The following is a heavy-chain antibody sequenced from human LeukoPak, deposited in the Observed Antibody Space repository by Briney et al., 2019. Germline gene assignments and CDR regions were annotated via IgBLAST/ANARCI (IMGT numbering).Heavy chain of an antibody. V-gene: IGHV4-31*03. Sequence: SQTLSLTCTVSGGSISSGGYYWSWIRQHPGKGLEWIGYIYYSGSTYYNPSLKSRVTISVDTSKNQFSLKLSSVTAAETAVYYCARVVYGDYTEALDYWGQGTLVTVSS. CDR2: IYYSGST. J-gene: IGHJ4*02. CDR1: GGSISSGGYY. CDR3: ARVVYGDYTEALDY. D-gene: IGHD4-17*01.